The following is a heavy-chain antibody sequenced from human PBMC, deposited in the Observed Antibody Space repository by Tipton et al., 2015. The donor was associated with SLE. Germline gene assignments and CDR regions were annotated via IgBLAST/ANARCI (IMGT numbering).Heavy chain of an antibody. CDR1: GGSFSSYY. D-gene: IGHD2-21*01. Sequence: GLVKPSETLSLTCTVYGGSFSSYYWSWIRQPPGKGLEWIGEINHSGSTNYNPSLKSRVTISVDTSKNQFSLKLSSVTAADTAVYYCARYIVVVRYFDYWGQGTLVTVSS. V-gene: IGHV4-34*01. CDR2: INHSGST. J-gene: IGHJ4*02. CDR3: ARYIVVVRYFDY.